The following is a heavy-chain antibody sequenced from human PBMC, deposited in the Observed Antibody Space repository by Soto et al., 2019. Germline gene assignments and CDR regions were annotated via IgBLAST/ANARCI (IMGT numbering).Heavy chain of an antibody. V-gene: IGHV4-59*01. J-gene: IGHJ5*02. CDR2: IYYSGST. CDR1: GGSISSYY. CDR3: ARDHRGSGSYYNRWFDP. Sequence: SETLSLTCTVSGGSISSYYWSWIRQPPGKGLEWIGYIYYSGSTNYNPSLKSRVTISVDTSKNQFSLKLSSVTAADTAVYYCARDHRGSGSYYNRWFDPWGQGTLVTVSS. D-gene: IGHD3-10*01.